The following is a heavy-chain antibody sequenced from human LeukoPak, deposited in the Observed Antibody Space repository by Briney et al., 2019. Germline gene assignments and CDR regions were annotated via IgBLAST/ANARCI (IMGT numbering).Heavy chain of an antibody. J-gene: IGHJ4*02. D-gene: IGHD6-19*01. CDR1: RGSISSSSYY. V-gene: IGHV4-39*07. CDR3: ARGLGSVAGIYY. CDR2: IYYSGST. Sequence: SETLSLTCTVSRGSISSSSYYWGWIRQPPGKGLEWIGSIYYSGSTYYNPSLKSRVTISVDTSKNQFSLKLSSVTAADTAVYYCARGLGSVAGIYYWGQGTLVTVSS.